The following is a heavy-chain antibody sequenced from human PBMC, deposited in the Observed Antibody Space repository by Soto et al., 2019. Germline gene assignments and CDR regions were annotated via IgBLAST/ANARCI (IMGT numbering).Heavy chain of an antibody. D-gene: IGHD2-8*02. CDR1: GGSISSGGYS. Sequence: QLQLQESGSGLVKPSQTLSLTCAVSGGSISSGGYSWSWIRQPPGKGLEWIGYIYHSGSTYYNPSLKSPVTISVDRSKNQFSLKPTSASAADTAGYYSAAGGGVPRYSWGQGPLVNFS. CDR2: IYHSGST. V-gene: IGHV4-30-2*01. CDR3: AAGGGVPRYS. J-gene: IGHJ4*02.